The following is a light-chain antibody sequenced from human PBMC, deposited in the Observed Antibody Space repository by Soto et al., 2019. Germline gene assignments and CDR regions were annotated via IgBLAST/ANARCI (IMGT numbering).Light chain of an antibody. CDR3: AAGDDRLNGWV. J-gene: IGLJ3*02. CDR2: SNN. V-gene: IGLV1-44*01. Sequence: QSVLTQPPSASGTPGQRVTISCSGSSSNIGSNTVNWYQQLLGTAPNLLIYSNNQRPAGVAHRLSGSKAGTSASPAISGLQAEEEADYYCAAGDDRLNGWVFGGGTKVTVL. CDR1: SSNIGSNT.